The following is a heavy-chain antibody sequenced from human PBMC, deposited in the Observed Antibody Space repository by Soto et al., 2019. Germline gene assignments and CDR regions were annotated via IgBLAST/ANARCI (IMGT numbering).Heavy chain of an antibody. J-gene: IGHJ6*02. V-gene: IGHV4-34*01. CDR3: ARNVLRFLEWPRDGYYYYYGMDV. CDR1: AGSFSGYY. CDR2: INHSGST. D-gene: IGHD3-3*01. Sequence: SXTLSLTCSVYAGSFSGYYWSWIRQPPGKGLEWIGEINHSGSTNYNPSLKSRVTISVDTSKNQFSLKLSSVTAADTAVYYCARNVLRFLEWPRDGYYYYYGMDVWGQGTTVTASS.